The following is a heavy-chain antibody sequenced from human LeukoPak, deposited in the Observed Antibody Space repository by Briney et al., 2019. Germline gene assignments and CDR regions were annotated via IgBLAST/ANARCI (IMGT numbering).Heavy chain of an antibody. V-gene: IGHV1-2*02. CDR1: GYTFTGYY. J-gene: IGHJ4*02. D-gene: IGHD3-10*01. CDR2: INPNSGGT. Sequence: GASVKVSCKASGYTFTGYYMHWVRQAPGQGLEWMGWINPNSGGTNYAQKFQGRVTMTRDTSISTAYMELSRLRSDDTAVYYCARVIGGLLWFGEPYFDYWGQGTLVTVSS. CDR3: ARVIGGLLWFGEPYFDY.